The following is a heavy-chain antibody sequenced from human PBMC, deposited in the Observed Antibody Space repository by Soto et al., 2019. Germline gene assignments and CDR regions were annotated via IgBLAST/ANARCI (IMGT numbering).Heavy chain of an antibody. J-gene: IGHJ6*02. V-gene: IGHV4-59*01. CDR3: ARGILSSSWSKRYYYGMDV. Sequence: RQPPGKGLEWIGYIYYSGSTNYNPSLKSRVTISVDTSKNQFSLKLSSVTAADTVVYYCARGILSSSWSKRYYYGMDVWGQGTTVT. CDR2: IYYSGST. D-gene: IGHD6-13*01.